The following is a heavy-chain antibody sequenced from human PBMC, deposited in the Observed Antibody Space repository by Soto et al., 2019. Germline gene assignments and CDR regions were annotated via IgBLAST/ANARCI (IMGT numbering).Heavy chain of an antibody. CDR3: ARGRGGGARITIFGVVRGDWFDP. D-gene: IGHD3-3*01. J-gene: IGHJ5*02. CDR1: GYTFTGYY. Sequence: VASVKVSCKASGYTFTGYYMHWVRQAPGQGLEWMGWINPNSGGTNYAQKFQGRVTMTRDTSISTAYMELSRLRSDDTAVYYCARGRGGGARITIFGVVRGDWFDPWGQGTLVTVSS. V-gene: IGHV1-2*02. CDR2: INPNSGGT.